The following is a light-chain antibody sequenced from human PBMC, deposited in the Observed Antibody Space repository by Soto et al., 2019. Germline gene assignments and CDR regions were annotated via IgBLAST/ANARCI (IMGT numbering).Light chain of an antibody. J-gene: IGKJ2*01. Sequence: EIVLTQSPGTLALSPQERATLSCSASQSVRSSFFAWYQQKPGQAPRLLIYDVSVRATGIPDRFSGSGSGTDFTLTINRLEPEDFAVYYCQQYENSVMYTFGQGTKLEIK. V-gene: IGKV3-20*01. CDR3: QQYENSVMYT. CDR1: QSVRSSF. CDR2: DVS.